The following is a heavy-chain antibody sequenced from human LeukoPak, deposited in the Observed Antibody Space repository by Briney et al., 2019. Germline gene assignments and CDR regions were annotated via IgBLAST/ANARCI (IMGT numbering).Heavy chain of an antibody. V-gene: IGHV4-39*01. CDR1: GGSIISSSYF. CDR3: ARVRDGYNSIDY. Sequence: PSETLSLTCTVSGGSIISSSYFWASVRQAPGKVLEWIGSIYYSGRTYHNSSLKSRVAISVDTSKNELSLKVTSVTAADTAVYYCARVRDGYNSIDYWGQGTLVTVSS. J-gene: IGHJ4*02. CDR2: IYYSGRT. D-gene: IGHD5-24*01.